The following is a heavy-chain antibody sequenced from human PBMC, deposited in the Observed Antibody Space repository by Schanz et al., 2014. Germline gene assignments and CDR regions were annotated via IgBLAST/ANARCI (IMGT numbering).Heavy chain of an antibody. J-gene: IGHJ4*02. CDR3: VRDSFFAFDY. CDR2: INTGGDST. CDR1: GFSFSSYA. Sequence: EVQLLESGGGLVQPGGSLRLSCATSGFSFSSYAINWVRQAPGKGLEWVSSINTGGDSTYYADSVKGRFTISRDNSKNTVHLQMNSLRAEDTAVYYCVRDSFFAFDYWGQGTLVTVSS. V-gene: IGHV3-23*01. D-gene: IGHD3-3*01.